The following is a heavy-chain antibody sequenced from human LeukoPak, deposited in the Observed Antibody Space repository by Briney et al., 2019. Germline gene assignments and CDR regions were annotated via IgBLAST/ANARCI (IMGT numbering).Heavy chain of an antibody. CDR2: INHSGST. D-gene: IGHD5/OR15-5a*01. V-gene: IGHV4-34*01. CDR1: GGSFSGYY. Sequence: SETLSLTCAVYGGSFSGYYWSWIRQPPGKGLEWIGEINHSGSTNYNPSLKSRVTISVDTSKNQFSLKLSSVTAADTAVYYCARDPRGVYSKYAFDIWGQGTMVTVSS. J-gene: IGHJ3*02. CDR3: ARDPRGVYSKYAFDI.